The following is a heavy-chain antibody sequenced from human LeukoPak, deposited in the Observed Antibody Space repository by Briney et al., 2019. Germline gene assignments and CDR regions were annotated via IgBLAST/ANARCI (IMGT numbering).Heavy chain of an antibody. Sequence: SETLSFTCAVYGGSFSGYYWSWIRQPPGKGLEWIGEINHSGSTNYNPSLKSRVTISVDTSKNQFSLKLSSVTAADTAVYYCARGRGLCSSTSCYYYFDYWGQGTLVTVSS. CDR2: INHSGST. J-gene: IGHJ4*02. V-gene: IGHV4-34*01. CDR3: ARGRGLCSSTSCYYYFDY. CDR1: GGSFSGYY. D-gene: IGHD2-2*01.